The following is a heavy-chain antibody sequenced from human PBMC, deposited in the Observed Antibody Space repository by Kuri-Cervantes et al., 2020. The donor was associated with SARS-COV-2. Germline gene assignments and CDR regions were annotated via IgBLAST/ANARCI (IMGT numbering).Heavy chain of an antibody. V-gene: IGHV1-2*04. CDR3: ARSTPFPRLLVISQGGALDI. CDR2: VNPNSGGT. D-gene: IGHD3-22*01. Sequence: ASVKVSCKATGYTFTGHYMHWVRQAPGQGLEWMGWVNPNSGGTNYAQKFQGWVTMTRETSISKVYMELSRLRSDDTAVYYCARSTPFPRLLVISQGGALDIWGQGTMVTVSS. J-gene: IGHJ3*02. CDR1: GYTFTGHY.